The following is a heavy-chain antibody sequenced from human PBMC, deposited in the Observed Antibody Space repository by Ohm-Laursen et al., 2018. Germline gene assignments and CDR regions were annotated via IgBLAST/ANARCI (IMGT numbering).Heavy chain of an antibody. V-gene: IGHV4-38-2*02. D-gene: IGHD3-10*01. J-gene: IGHJ6*02. CDR1: GYSISSNYY. CDR3: ARDGVLTKRFGLDV. CDR2: MYHSGST. Sequence: SDTLSLTCAVSGYSISSNYYWGWIRQPPGKGLEWIGTMYHSGSTNYNPSLKSRVTISVDTSKNQFSLKLSSVTAADTAVYYCARDGVLTKRFGLDVWGQGTTVTVSS.